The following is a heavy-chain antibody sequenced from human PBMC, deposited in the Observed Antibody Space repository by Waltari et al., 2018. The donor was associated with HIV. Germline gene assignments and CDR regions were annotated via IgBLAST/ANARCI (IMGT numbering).Heavy chain of an antibody. Sequence: EVQLVESGGGWFQPGGPLRPPGAAPGFTFSSYGRPRVRQAPGKGLGWGANIKQDGSEKYYADSVKGRFTISRDNAKNSLYLQMNSRRAEDTAVYYCASLYCSGGSCYDYWGHGTLVTVSS. J-gene: IGHJ4*01. CDR2: IKQDGSEK. CDR3: ASLYCSGGSCYDY. V-gene: IGHV3-7*01. CDR1: GFTFSSYG. D-gene: IGHD2-15*01.